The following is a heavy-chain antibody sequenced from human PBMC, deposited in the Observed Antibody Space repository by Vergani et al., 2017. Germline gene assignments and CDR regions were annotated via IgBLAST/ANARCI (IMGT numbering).Heavy chain of an antibody. V-gene: IGHV4-34*01. Sequence: QVQLQQWGAGLLKPSETLSLTCAVYGGSFSGYYWSWIRQPPGKGLEWIGEINHSGSTNYNPSLKSRVTISVDTSKNQFSLKLSSVTAADTAVYYCARGGDSSSSWYDYWGQGTPVTVSS. J-gene: IGHJ4*02. CDR3: ARGGDSSSSWYDY. CDR2: INHSGST. D-gene: IGHD6-13*01. CDR1: GGSFSGYY.